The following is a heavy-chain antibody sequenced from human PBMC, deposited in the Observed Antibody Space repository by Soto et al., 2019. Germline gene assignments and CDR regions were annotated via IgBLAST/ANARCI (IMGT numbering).Heavy chain of an antibody. CDR3: ARVWSGGYYSDWYFDL. J-gene: IGHJ2*01. CDR1: GFTFSSYA. V-gene: IGHV3-30-3*01. CDR2: ISYDGSNK. D-gene: IGHD3-22*01. Sequence: QVQLVESGGGVVQHGRSLRLSCAASGFTFSSYAMHWVRKAPGKGLEWVAVISYDGSNKYYADSVKGRFTISRDNSKNTLYLQMNSLIAEDTAVYYCARVWSGGYYSDWYFDLWGCGTLVTVSS.